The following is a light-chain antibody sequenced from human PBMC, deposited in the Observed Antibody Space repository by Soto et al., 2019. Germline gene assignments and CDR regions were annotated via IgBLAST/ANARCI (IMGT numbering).Light chain of an antibody. CDR3: QQYNNWPPYT. CDR1: QSVSSL. CDR2: GAS. V-gene: IGKV3-15*01. Sequence: EIVMTQSPATLSVSPGEGATLSCRASQSVSSLLAWYQQKPGQAPRLLIYGASTRATGVPARFSGSGSGTEFTLTISSLQSEDFAVYYCQQYNNWPPYTFGQGNKLEIK. J-gene: IGKJ2*01.